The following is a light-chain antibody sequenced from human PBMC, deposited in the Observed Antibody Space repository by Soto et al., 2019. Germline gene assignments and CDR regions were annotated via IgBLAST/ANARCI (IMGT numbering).Light chain of an antibody. CDR1: QAVSSN. CDR3: QHYNNWPFT. J-gene: IGKJ3*01. Sequence: EIVMTQSPATLSVSPGERATLSCRASQAVSSNLPWYQQKPGQAPRLLIYAASTRAAGIPDRFSGSGSGTGFTLTIPSLQSEDFAVYYCQHYNNWPFTFGPGTKVDIK. CDR2: AAS. V-gene: IGKV3-15*01.